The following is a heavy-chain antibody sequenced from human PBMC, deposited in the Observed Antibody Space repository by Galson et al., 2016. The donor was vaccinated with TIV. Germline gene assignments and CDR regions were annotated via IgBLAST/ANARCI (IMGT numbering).Heavy chain of an antibody. D-gene: IGHD2/OR15-2a*01. V-gene: IGHV3-33*08. J-gene: IGHJ5*02. Sequence: SLRLSCAVSGFTFTDYYMNWIRQAPGKGLEWVAVIWYDGSNKYYGDSVKGRFTVSRDNSKNTLFLQMNSLRVEDTAVYYCAREEYSQNFFDPWGQGTLVTVSS. CDR3: AREEYSQNFFDP. CDR2: IWYDGSNK. CDR1: GFTFTDYY.